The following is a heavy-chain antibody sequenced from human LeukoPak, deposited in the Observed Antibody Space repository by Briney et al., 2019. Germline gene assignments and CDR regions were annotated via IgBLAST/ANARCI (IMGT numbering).Heavy chain of an antibody. CDR2: ISSSSSYI. V-gene: IGHV3-21*01. Sequence: GGSLRLSCAASGFTFSSYSMNWVRQALGKGLEWVSSISSSSSYIYYADSVKGRFTISRDNAKNSLYLQMNSLRAEDTAVYYCARLGYSYGYWAFDYWGQGTLVTVSS. CDR3: ARLGYSYGYWAFDY. D-gene: IGHD5-18*01. J-gene: IGHJ4*02. CDR1: GFTFSSYS.